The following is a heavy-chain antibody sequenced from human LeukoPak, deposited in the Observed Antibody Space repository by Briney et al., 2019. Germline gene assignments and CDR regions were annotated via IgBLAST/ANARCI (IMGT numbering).Heavy chain of an antibody. CDR3: AKTTTIAVAGTFDY. D-gene: IGHD6-19*01. J-gene: IGHJ4*02. CDR1: GFSFSNYA. Sequence: GGSLRLSCAASGFSFSNYAMSWVRQAPGKGLEWVSAISGSGGSTYYADSVKGRFTISRDNSKNTLYLQMNSLRAEDTAVYYCAKTTTIAVAGTFDYWGQGTLVTVSS. V-gene: IGHV3-23*01. CDR2: ISGSGGST.